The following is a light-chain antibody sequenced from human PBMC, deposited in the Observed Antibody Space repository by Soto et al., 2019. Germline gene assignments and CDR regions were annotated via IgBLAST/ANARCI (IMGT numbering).Light chain of an antibody. V-gene: IGLV1-40*01. J-gene: IGLJ3*02. CDR1: ASSIGAGSD. Sequence: QSVLTQPPSVSGAPGRRVTISCAGSASSIGAGSDVHWYQHLPGTAPKLLIYENSNRPSGVPDRFSGSKSGTSGSLDITGLQAEDEADYYCQSYDSSLSVWMFGGGTKLTVL. CDR2: ENS. CDR3: QSYDSSLSVWM.